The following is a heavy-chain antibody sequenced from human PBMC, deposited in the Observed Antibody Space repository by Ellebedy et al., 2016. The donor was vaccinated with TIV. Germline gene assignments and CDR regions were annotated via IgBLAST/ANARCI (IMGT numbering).Heavy chain of an antibody. CDR3: ARENGYYFDY. CDR2: IWYDGSNK. CDR1: GFTFSSYG. J-gene: IGHJ4*02. V-gene: IGHV3-33*01. Sequence: GESLKISCAASGFTFSSYGMHWVRQAPGKGLEWVAVIWYDGSNKYYADSVKGRFTISRDNTKNSLYLQMNSLRAEDTAVYICARENGYYFDYWGQGTLVIVSS. D-gene: IGHD6-25*01.